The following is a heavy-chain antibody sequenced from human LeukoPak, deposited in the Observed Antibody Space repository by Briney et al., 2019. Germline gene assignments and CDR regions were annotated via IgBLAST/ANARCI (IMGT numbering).Heavy chain of an antibody. V-gene: IGHV4-59*01. CDR1: GGSISSYY. D-gene: IGHD2-15*01. Sequence: SETLSLTCTVSGGSISSYYWSWIRQPPGKGLEWIGYIYYSGSTNYNPSLKSRVTISVDTSKNQFSLKLSSVTAADTAVYYCASGALRGWLPRYCSGGSCYALGYWSQGTLVTVSS. J-gene: IGHJ4*02. CDR3: ASGALRGWLPRYCSGGSCYALGY. CDR2: IYYSGST.